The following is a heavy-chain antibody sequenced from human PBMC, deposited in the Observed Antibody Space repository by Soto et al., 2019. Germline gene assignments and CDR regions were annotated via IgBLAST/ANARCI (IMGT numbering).Heavy chain of an antibody. J-gene: IGHJ3*02. Sequence: PGGALRLSCAASGFTFSSYAMSWVRQAPGKGLEWVSAISGSGGSTYYADSVKGRFTISRDNSKNTLYLQMNSLRAEDTAVYYCAKLVYYYDSSGYLGDAFGIWGQGTMVTVSS. CDR1: GFTFSSYA. CDR3: AKLVYYYDSSGYLGDAFGI. V-gene: IGHV3-23*01. CDR2: ISGSGGST. D-gene: IGHD3-22*01.